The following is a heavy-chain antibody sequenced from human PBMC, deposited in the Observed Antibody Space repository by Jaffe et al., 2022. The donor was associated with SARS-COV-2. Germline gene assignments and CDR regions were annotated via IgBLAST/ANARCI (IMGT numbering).Heavy chain of an antibody. J-gene: IGHJ4*02. CDR2: INHSGST. D-gene: IGHD2-15*01. CDR3: ARGRWYYFDY. Sequence: QVQLQQWGAGLLKPSETLSLTCAVYGGSFSGYYWSWIRQPPGKGLEWIGEINHSGSTNYNPSLKSRVTISVDTSKNQFSLKLSSVTAADTAVYYCARGRWYYFDYWGQGTLVTVSS. CDR1: GGSFSGYY. V-gene: IGHV4-34*01.